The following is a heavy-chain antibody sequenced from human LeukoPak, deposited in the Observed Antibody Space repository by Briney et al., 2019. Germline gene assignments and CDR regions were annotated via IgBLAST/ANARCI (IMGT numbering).Heavy chain of an antibody. Sequence: GGSLRLSCAASGFTFSDYYMSWIRQTPGKGLEWVSYISSSGSTIYYADSVKGRFTISRDNAKNSLYLQMNSLRAEDTAVYYCARGLVVVPAAPFGYWGQGTLVTVSS. D-gene: IGHD2-2*01. V-gene: IGHV3-11*04. CDR2: ISSSGSTI. CDR3: ARGLVVVPAAPFGY. CDR1: GFTFSDYY. J-gene: IGHJ4*02.